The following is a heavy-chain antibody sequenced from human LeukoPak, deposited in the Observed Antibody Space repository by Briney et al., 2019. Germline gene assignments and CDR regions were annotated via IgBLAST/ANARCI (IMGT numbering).Heavy chain of an antibody. D-gene: IGHD5-18*01. Sequence: GGSLRLSCAASGFTFSSYSLNWVRQAPGKGPEWVSCITSNIYTYYADSVRGRFTISRDNSQNSVYLVMNSLRAEDTAVYYCARERDTSMVALDSWGQGTLVTVSS. V-gene: IGHV3-21*06. CDR3: ARERDTSMVALDS. CDR1: GFTFSSYS. CDR2: ITSNIYT. J-gene: IGHJ4*02.